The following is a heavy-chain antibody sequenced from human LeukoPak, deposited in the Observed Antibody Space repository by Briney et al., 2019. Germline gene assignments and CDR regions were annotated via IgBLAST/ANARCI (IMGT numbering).Heavy chain of an antibody. D-gene: IGHD2-2*01. V-gene: IGHV3-21*01. CDR1: GFTFSNYN. CDR2: ITSSSNHI. J-gene: IGHJ4*02. Sequence: PGGSLRLSCAASGFTFSNYNMNWVRQAPGKGLEWVSSITSSSNHIYYADSVKGRFTISRDNAKNSLYLQMNSLRAEDTAVYYCARNMNAYCSSTSCYPGSFDYWGQGTLVTVSS. CDR3: ARNMNAYCSSTSCYPGSFDY.